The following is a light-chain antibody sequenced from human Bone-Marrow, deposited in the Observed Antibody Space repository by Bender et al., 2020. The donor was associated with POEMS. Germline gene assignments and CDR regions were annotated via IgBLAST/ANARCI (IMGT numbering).Light chain of an antibody. Sequence: SDELTQPPSVSVSPGQTARITCSGDTLSKEYCYWFQQKPGQAPKLVIYKDTERPSGVPERFSGSSSGTTVTLTISGVQADDEADYYCQVPDNSGPSGVFGGGTKLTVL. CDR3: QVPDNSGPSGV. CDR1: TLSKEY. CDR2: KDT. V-gene: IGLV3-25*03. J-gene: IGLJ3*02.